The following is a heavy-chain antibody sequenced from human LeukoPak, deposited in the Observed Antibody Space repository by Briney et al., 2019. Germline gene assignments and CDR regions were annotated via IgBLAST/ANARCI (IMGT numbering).Heavy chain of an antibody. D-gene: IGHD6-13*01. CDR1: GYSFTSYW. CDR3: ARGQFYSSFDY. CDR2: IYPGDSDT. J-gene: IGHJ4*02. V-gene: IGHV5-51*01. Sequence: GESLQISCQGSGYSFTSYWIGWVRQMPGKGLEWMGIIYPGDSDTRYSPSFQGQVTISAGKSISTAYLQWSSLKASDTAMYYCARGQFYSSFDYWGQGTLVTVSS.